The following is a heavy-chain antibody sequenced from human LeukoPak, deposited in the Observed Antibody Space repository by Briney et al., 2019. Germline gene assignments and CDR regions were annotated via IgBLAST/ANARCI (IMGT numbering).Heavy chain of an antibody. CDR1: GFTFSSYA. CDR2: VSGSGAYT. Sequence: GGSLRLSCAASGFTFSSYAMSWVRQAPGKGLEWVSAVSGSGAYTYYADSVTGRFTVSRDSSKNTLFLQMNSLRAEDTAVYYCAKTAYGSGTYYFDYWGQGTLVAVSS. V-gene: IGHV3-23*01. D-gene: IGHD3-10*01. CDR3: AKTAYGSGTYYFDY. J-gene: IGHJ4*02.